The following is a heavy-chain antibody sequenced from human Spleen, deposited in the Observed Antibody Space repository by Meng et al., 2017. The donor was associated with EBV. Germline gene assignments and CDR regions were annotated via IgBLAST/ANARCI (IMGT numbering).Heavy chain of an antibody. CDR3: AREGDYYGSGNYVDY. V-gene: IGHV1-2*06. D-gene: IGHD3-10*01. Sequence: QVQWVQSGAEVKKPGASVKVSCMASGYAFTDYFIHWVRQAPGQGLEWMGRFNPNSGGTNYAQKFQGRVIMTRDTSLSTGYMQLNWLTSDDTAVYYCAREGDYYGSGNYVDYWGQGTLVTVSS. CDR2: FNPNSGGT. J-gene: IGHJ4*02. CDR1: GYAFTDYF.